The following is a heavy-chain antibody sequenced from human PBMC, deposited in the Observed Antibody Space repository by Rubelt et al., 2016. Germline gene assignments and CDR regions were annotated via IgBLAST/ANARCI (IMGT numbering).Heavy chain of an antibody. D-gene: IGHD5-18*01. CDR1: GFTFSSYA. CDR2: IGSSGDAT. CDR3: AKDAWGGYSYSYPDY. V-gene: IGHV3-23*01. Sequence: LGGSLRLSCAASGFTFSSYAMSWVRQAPGKGLEWISAIGSSGDATYYADSVKGRFTISRDNSKNTLYLQMNSLRAEDTALYYCAKDAWGGYSYSYPDYWGRGTLVTVSS. J-gene: IGHJ4*02.